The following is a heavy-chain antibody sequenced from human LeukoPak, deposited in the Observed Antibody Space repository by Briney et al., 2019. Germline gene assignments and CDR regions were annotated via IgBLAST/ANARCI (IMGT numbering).Heavy chain of an antibody. CDR2: IYYSGST. Sequence: SETLSLTCAVYGGSFSGYYWCWIRQPPGKALEWIGYIYYSGSTNYNPSLKSRVTISVDTSKKQFSLKLSSVTAADTAVYYCAREYYYDSSGYNPPHAFDIWGQGTMVTVSS. J-gene: IGHJ3*02. CDR1: GGSFSGYY. D-gene: IGHD3-22*01. V-gene: IGHV4-59*01. CDR3: AREYYYDSSGYNPPHAFDI.